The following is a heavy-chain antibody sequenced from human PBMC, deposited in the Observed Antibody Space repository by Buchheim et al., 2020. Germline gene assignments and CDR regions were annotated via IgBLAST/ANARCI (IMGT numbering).Heavy chain of an antibody. CDR1: GFTFSSYG. CDR2: ISYDGSNK. V-gene: IGHV3-30*18. Sequence: QVQLVESGGGVVQPGRSLRLSCAASGFTFSSYGMHWVRQAPGKGLEWVAVISYDGSNKYYADSVKGRFTISRDNSKNTLYLQMNSLRAEDTAVYYCAKTPAYSGSYYYFDYWGQGTL. D-gene: IGHD1-26*01. J-gene: IGHJ4*02. CDR3: AKTPAYSGSYYYFDY.